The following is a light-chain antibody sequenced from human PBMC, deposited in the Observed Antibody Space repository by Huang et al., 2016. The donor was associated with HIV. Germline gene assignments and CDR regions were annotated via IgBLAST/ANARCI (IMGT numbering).Light chain of an antibody. CDR1: QNINTY. CDR2: SAS. CDR3: QQGYSALIT. V-gene: IGKV1-39*01. Sequence: DILLTQSPSSLSASVGDRVTITCRASQNINTYLNWYQQKPGKAPNLLIHSASTLHTGVPSRFSGSGSGTDFTLTVNSLQPEDSVTYYCQQGYSALITFGQGTRL. J-gene: IGKJ5*01.